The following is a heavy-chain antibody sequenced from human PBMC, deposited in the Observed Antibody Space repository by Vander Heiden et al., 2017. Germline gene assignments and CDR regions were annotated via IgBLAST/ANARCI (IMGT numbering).Heavy chain of an antibody. J-gene: IGHJ6*02. CDR3: ARNPLRADIVVVPAAPYYYYYGMDV. D-gene: IGHD2-2*01. CDR2: ISAYNGNT. Sequence: QVQLVQSGAEVKKPGASVKVSCKASGYTFTSYGISWVRQAPGQGLEWMGWISAYNGNTNYAQKLQGRVTMTTDTSTSTAYMELRSLRSDDTAVYYCARNPLRADIVVVPAAPYYYYYGMDVWGQGTTVTVSS. CDR1: GYTFTSYG. V-gene: IGHV1-18*01.